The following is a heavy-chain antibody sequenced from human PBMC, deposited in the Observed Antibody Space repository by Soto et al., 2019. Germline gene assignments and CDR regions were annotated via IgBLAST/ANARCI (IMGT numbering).Heavy chain of an antibody. V-gene: IGHV1-24*01. Sequence: GLEWMGGFDPEDGETIYAQKFQGRVTMTEDTSTDTAYMELSSLRSEDTAVYYCATGSGGGQQLSLYYYGMDIWGLGTTVTVSS. CDR2: FDPEDGET. CDR3: ATGSGGGQQLSLYYYGMDI. J-gene: IGHJ6*02. D-gene: IGHD6-13*01.